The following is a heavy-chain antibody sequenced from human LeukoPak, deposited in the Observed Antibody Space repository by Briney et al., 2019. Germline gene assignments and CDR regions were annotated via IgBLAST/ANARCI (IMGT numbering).Heavy chain of an antibody. J-gene: IGHJ4*02. D-gene: IGHD6-13*01. CDR3: ATLGTAASFDY. CDR1: GYSISSGYY. Sequence: SGTLSLTCAVSGYSISSGYYWGWIRQPPGKGLEWIGYIYYSGSTNYNPSLKSRVTISVDTSKNQFSLKLSSVTAADTAVYYCATLGTAASFDYWGQGTLVTVSS. CDR2: IYYSGST. V-gene: IGHV4-61*01.